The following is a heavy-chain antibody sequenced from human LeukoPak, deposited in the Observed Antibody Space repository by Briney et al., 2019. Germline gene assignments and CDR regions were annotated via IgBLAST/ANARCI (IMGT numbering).Heavy chain of an antibody. Sequence: SETLSLTCAVYGGSFSAYYWTWIRQPPGKGLEWIGEINHSGSTNYNPSLKSRVTISVDTSKNQFSLKLSSVTAADTAVYYCARARHIVVVTAIPGDWFDPWGQGTLVTVSS. D-gene: IGHD2-21*02. V-gene: IGHV4-34*01. CDR1: GGSFSAYY. CDR3: ARARHIVVVTAIPGDWFDP. J-gene: IGHJ5*02. CDR2: INHSGST.